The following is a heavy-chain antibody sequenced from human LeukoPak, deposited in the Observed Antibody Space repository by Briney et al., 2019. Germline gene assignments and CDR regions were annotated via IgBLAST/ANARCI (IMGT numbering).Heavy chain of an antibody. Sequence: SETLSLTCTVSGGSISNYCWSWIRQPPGMGLEWIGSIYYSGSATYNPSLKSRVTISLDTSKKQFSLQLTSVTATDTAVYYCARALIPDSSDLYMDVWGKGTTVTVSS. J-gene: IGHJ6*03. CDR2: IYYSGSA. CDR3: ARALIPDSSDLYMDV. V-gene: IGHV4-59*08. CDR1: GGSISNYC. D-gene: IGHD3-22*01.